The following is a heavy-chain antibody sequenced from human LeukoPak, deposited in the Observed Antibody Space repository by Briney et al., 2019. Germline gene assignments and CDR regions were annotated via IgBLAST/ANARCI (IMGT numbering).Heavy chain of an antibody. CDR3: AKAWPLTMIVIEAD. CDR1: GFTFSSYG. J-gene: IGHJ4*02. CDR2: ILYDGSNK. Sequence: GRSLRLSCAASGFTFSSYGMHWVRQAPGKGREWVAVILYDGSNKYYTGSVKGRFTISRDNSKNTLYLQMKSLRAEDTAVYYCAKAWPLTMIVIEADWGQGTLVTVSS. D-gene: IGHD3-22*01. V-gene: IGHV3-30*18.